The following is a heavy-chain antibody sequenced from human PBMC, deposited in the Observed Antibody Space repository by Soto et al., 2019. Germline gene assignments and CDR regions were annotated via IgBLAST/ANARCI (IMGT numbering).Heavy chain of an antibody. CDR2: IHSDGSST. D-gene: IGHD2-21*02. J-gene: IGHJ3*01. CDR3: ARGDKGGFDL. V-gene: IGHV3-74*01. CDR1: GFPFNHYW. Sequence: VQLVESEGGLVQRGGSLRLSCAASGFPFNHYWMHWARQAPGQVLVWVSHIHSDGSSTTYPDSVRGRLTISRDNAKNRLYLQMNSVSSEDRAVYLCARGDKGGFDLWGQGTTVPVSS.